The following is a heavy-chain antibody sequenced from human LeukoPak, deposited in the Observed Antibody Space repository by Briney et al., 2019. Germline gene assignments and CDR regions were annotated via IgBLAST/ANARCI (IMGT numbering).Heavy chain of an antibody. D-gene: IGHD2-15*01. CDR1: GGSISSSSYY. V-gene: IGHV4-39*01. CDR3: ASRGSVVVVAAPYSDY. Sequence: SETLSLTCTVSGGSISSSSYYWGWIRQPPGKGLEWIGSIYYSGSTYYNPSLKSRVTISVDTSKNQFSLKLSSVTAADTAVYYCASRGSVVVVAAPYSDYWGQGTLVTVSS. J-gene: IGHJ4*02. CDR2: IYYSGST.